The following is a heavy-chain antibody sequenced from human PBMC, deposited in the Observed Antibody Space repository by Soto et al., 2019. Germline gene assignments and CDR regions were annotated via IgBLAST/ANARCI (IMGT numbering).Heavy chain of an antibody. J-gene: IGHJ4*02. CDR2: ISHDGSNK. CDR3: SYGYWSGWYYFDF. Sequence: QVQLVESGGGVIQPGRSLKLSCGASGFTFSTYGMHWVRQAPGKGLEWVAVISHDGSNKYYADSVKGRFTISRDNFKNTPYLQVTRLNPADTAVYYCSYGYWSGWYYFDFWGQGTLVTVSS. CDR1: GFTFSTYG. D-gene: IGHD6-19*01. V-gene: IGHV3-30*03.